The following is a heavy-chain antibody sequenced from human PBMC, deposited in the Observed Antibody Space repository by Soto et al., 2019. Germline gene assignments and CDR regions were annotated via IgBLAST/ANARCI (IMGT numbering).Heavy chain of an antibody. CDR3: ARDCGGDFYNWFDP. D-gene: IGHD2-21*02. Sequence: SETLSLTCTVSGGSISSYYWSWIRQPPGKGLEWIGYIYYSGSTNYNPSLKGRVTISVDTSKNQFSLKLSSVTAADTAVYYCARDCGGDFYNWFDPWGQGTLVTVSS. CDR1: GGSISSYY. CDR2: IYYSGST. J-gene: IGHJ5*02. V-gene: IGHV4-59*01.